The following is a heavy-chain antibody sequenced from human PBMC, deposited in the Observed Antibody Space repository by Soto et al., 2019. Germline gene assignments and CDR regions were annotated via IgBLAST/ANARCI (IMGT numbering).Heavy chain of an antibody. CDR1: GGSISSGDYY. CDR3: AGAGGIVGATTVDY. V-gene: IGHV4-30-4*01. CDR2: IYYSGST. Sequence: QVQLQESGPGLVKPSQTLSLTCTVSGGSISSGDYYWSWIRQPPGKGLEWIGYIYYSGSTYYNPSLKSRVTISVDTSKSQLPLKLSSVTAADTAVYYCAGAGGIVGATTVDYWGQGTLVTVSS. D-gene: IGHD1-26*01. J-gene: IGHJ4*02.